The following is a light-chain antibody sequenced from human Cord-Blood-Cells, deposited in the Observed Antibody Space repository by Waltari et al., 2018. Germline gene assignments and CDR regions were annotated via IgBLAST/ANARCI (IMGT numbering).Light chain of an antibody. J-gene: IGKJ2*03. Sequence: IQLPQSPSFLSASVGDRFTFTCRASQGISSYLAWYQQKPGKAPKLLIYAASTLQSGVPSRFSGSGSGTEFTLTISSLQPEDFATYYCQQLNSYPYSFGQGTKLEIK. V-gene: IGKV1-9*01. CDR1: QGISSY. CDR2: AAS. CDR3: QQLNSYPYS.